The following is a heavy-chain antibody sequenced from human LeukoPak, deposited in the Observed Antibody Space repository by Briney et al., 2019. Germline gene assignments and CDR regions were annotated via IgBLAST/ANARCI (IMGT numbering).Heavy chain of an antibody. CDR1: GGTFSSYA. Sequence: SVKVSCKASGGTFSSYAISWVRQAPGQGLEWMGGIIPIFGTANYAQKFQGRVTITADESTSTAYMELSSLRSEDTAVYYCARDNYGGNSAEYFQHWGQGTLVTVSS. CDR3: ARDNYGGNSAEYFQH. J-gene: IGHJ1*01. D-gene: IGHD4-23*01. V-gene: IGHV1-69*13. CDR2: IIPIFGTA.